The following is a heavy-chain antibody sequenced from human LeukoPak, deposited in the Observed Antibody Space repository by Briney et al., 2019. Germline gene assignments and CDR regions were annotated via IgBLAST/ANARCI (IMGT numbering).Heavy chain of an antibody. V-gene: IGHV4-34*01. J-gene: IGHJ6*03. D-gene: IGHD5-12*01. CDR3: ARGGVGYSGYDYYYMDV. Sequence: SETLSLTCAVYSGSFSGYYWRGIRQPPGKGLEWIGEINHSGSTTYNPSLKSRVTISVDTSKNQFSLKLNSVTAADTAVYYCARGGVGYSGYDYYYMDVWGKGTTVTVSS. CDR2: INHSGST. CDR1: SGSFSGYY.